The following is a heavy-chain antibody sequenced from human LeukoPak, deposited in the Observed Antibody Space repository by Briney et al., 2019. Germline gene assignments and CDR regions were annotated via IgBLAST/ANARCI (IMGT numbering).Heavy chain of an antibody. J-gene: IGHJ4*02. CDR2: ISRDGSDK. V-gene: IGHV3-30-3*01. Sequence: GGSLRLSCAASGFTFSSFPMHWVRQAPGKGLEWVTIISRDGSDKRYADSVKGRFTTSRDNSKNTLYLQMNSLRVEDTAVYYCARDQGTIFDVINYSVDYWGQGTLVTVSS. CDR1: GFTFSSFP. CDR3: ARDQGTIFDVINYSVDY. D-gene: IGHD3-3*01.